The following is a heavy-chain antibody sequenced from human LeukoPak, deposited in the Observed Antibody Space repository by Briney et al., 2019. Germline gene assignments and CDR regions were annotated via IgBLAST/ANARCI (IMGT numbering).Heavy chain of an antibody. V-gene: IGHV3-30*04. CDR1: GFTFSSCA. J-gene: IGHJ4*02. CDR3: ARSSATFDY. CDR2: ISYDGSNK. Sequence: GGPLRLSCAASGFTFSSCAMHWVRQAPGKGLEWVAVISYDGSNKYYADSVKGRFTISRDNSKNTLYLQMNSLRAEDTAVYYCARSSATFDYWGQGTLVTVSS.